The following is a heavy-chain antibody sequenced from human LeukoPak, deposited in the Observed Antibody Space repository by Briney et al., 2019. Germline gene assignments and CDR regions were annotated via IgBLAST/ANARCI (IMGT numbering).Heavy chain of an antibody. CDR2: ISYDGVNK. Sequence: GGSLRLSCAASGFTFSSYSMHWVRQAPGKGLNWVAFISYDGVNKYADSVKGRFTISRDNSKNTLYLQMNSLRGEDTAVYYCAKNIGGLDYWGQGTLVTVSS. CDR1: GFTFSSYS. D-gene: IGHD3-10*01. J-gene: IGHJ4*02. CDR3: AKNIGGLDY. V-gene: IGHV3-30*04.